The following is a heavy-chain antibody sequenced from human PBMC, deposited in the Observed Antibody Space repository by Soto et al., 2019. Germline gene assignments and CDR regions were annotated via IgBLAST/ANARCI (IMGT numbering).Heavy chain of an antibody. D-gene: IGHD1-26*01. J-gene: IGHJ3*01. Sequence: GSLRLSCAASGFTFSTSEMYWVRQAPGKGRAWVTYIHPSDQPIFYADSVKGRFTISRDNAKNSLYLQMSSLRAEDSAVYYCARRASRWGQGTMVTVSS. CDR2: IHPSDQPI. CDR3: ARRASR. V-gene: IGHV3-48*03. CDR1: GFTFSTSE.